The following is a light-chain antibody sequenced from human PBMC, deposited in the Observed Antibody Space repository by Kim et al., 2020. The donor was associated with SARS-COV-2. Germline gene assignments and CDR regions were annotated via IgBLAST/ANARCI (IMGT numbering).Light chain of an antibody. CDR1: QGINSW. Sequence: DIQMTQSPSSLSASVGDRVTITCRASQGINSWLAWYQQKPEKAPKPLIYAASSFQSGVPSRFSGSGSGTDFTLTISSLQPEDFATYYCQQYNSDMLTFGDGTRLEI. CDR3: QQYNSDMLT. CDR2: AAS. J-gene: IGKJ5*01. V-gene: IGKV1D-16*01.